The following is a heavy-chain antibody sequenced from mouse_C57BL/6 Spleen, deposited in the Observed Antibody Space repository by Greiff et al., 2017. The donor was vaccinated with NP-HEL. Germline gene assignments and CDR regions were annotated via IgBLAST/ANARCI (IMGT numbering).Heavy chain of an antibody. CDR2: SRHKANDYTS. J-gene: IGHJ1*03. CDR3: ARDAWGPHGYFDV. Sequence: EVKLVESGGGLVQSGRSLRLSCATSGFTFSDFYMEWVRQAPGKGLEWIAASRHKANDYTSEYSASVKGRFIVSRASSQSILYLQRNALGAEDTAIDYCARDAWGPHGYFDVWGTGTTVTVSS. CDR1: GFTFSDFY. V-gene: IGHV7-1*01.